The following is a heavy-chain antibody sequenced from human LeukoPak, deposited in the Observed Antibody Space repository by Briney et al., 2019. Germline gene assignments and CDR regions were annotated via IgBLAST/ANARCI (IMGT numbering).Heavy chain of an antibody. V-gene: IGHV5-10-1*04. CDR2: IDPSDSYT. CDR3: ARGDLAFYYDSSGQPWAFDI. Sequence: GESLKISCKGSGYSFTSYWISWVRQMPGKGLEWMGRIDPSDSYTNYSPSFQGQVTISADKSISTAYLQWSSLKASDTAMYYCARGDLAFYYDSSGQPWAFDIWGQGTMVTVPS. J-gene: IGHJ3*02. D-gene: IGHD3-22*01. CDR1: GYSFTSYW.